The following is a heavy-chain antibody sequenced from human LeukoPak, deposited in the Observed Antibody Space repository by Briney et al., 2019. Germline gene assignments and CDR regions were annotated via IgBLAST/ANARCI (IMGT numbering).Heavy chain of an antibody. CDR1: GFTVSSNY. CDR2: IYSGGST. V-gene: IGHV3-53*01. CDR3: ARGQDYGDYRGWFDP. Sequence: GGSLRLSCAASGFTVSSNYMSWVRQAPGKGLEWVSVIYSGGSTYYADSVKGRFTISRDNSKNTLYLQMNSLRAADTAVYYCARGQDYGDYRGWFDPWGQGTLVTVSS. D-gene: IGHD4-17*01. J-gene: IGHJ5*02.